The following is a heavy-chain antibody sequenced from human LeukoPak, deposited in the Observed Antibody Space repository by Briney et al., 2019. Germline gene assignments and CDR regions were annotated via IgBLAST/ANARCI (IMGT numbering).Heavy chain of an antibody. D-gene: IGHD3-22*01. J-gene: IGHJ4*02. CDR1: GFTLRNYA. CDR2: ISGHGEST. V-gene: IGHV3-23*01. CDR3: AKPRDYFDSSGNFDY. Sequence: GGSLRLSCAASGFTLRNYAMSWVRQAPGKGLEWVSAISGHGESTYNADSVKGRFTISRDNPKNTVYLQMNTLRVEDTAVYYCAKPRDYFDSSGNFDYWGQGTLVTVSS.